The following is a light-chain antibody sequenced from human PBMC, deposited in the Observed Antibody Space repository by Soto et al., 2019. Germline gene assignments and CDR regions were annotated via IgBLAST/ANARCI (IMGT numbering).Light chain of an antibody. CDR1: QSVNSN. V-gene: IGKV3-15*01. Sequence: IVMTQSPATLSVSPGERATLSCRASQSVNSNLAWYQQKPGQAPSLLIYDASTRATAIPARFSGSGSGTEFTLTISSLQSEDLAVYYCQQYNNWPRTFGQGTKVEIK. J-gene: IGKJ1*01. CDR3: QQYNNWPRT. CDR2: DAS.